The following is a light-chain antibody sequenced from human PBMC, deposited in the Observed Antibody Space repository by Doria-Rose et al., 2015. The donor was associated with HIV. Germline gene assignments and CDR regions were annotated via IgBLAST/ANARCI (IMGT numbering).Light chain of an antibody. CDR1: QSVSSSY. V-gene: IGKV3-20*01. Sequence: TQSPGTLSLSPGERATLSCRASQSVSSSYLAWYQHKPGQAPRLLIQGASSRATGIPDRFSGSGSGTDFTLTISRLEPEDFATYYCQQANSFPRTFGQGTKLEIK. J-gene: IGKJ2*01. CDR2: GAS. CDR3: QQANSFPRT.